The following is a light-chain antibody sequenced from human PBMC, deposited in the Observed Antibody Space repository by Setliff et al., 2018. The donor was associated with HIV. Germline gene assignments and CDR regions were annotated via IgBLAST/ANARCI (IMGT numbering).Light chain of an antibody. CDR2: EVS. V-gene: IGLV2-14*01. J-gene: IGLJ1*01. CDR3: QSYDNSLSGSV. CDR1: SNDVGGYNY. Sequence: QSALTQPASVSGSPGQSITISCTGSSNDVGGYNYVSWYQQRPGKAPKLMISEVSNRPSGVSNRFSGSKSGNTASLTISGLQAEDEADYYCQSYDNSLSGSVFGTGTKVTVL.